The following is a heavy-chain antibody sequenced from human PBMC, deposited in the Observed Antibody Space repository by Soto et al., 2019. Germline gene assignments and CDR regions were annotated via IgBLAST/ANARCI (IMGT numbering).Heavy chain of an antibody. CDR2: IRSSSSNI. CDR1: GFTFSSYA. CDR3: ARDKWGGGYAFDI. D-gene: IGHD7-27*01. V-gene: IGHV3-48*02. Sequence: PGGSLRLSCAASGFTFSSYAMNWVRQAPGKGLEWVSFIRSSSSNIYYADSVKGRFTISRDNAKNSLYLQMNSLRDEDTAVYYCARDKWGGGYAFDIWGQGTMVT. J-gene: IGHJ3*02.